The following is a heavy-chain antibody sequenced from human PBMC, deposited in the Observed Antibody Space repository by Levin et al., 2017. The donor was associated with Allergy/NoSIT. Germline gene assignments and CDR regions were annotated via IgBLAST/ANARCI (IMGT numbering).Heavy chain of an antibody. Sequence: GGSLRLSCAASGFTLSNYAMTWVRQAPGKGLDWVSTIGGVDASTYYADSVKGRFSISRDISENTLYLQMNTLGAEDTAVYYCARAYSFGSGNYYNHFDFWGPGTLVTVSS. CDR1: GFTLSNYA. D-gene: IGHD3-10*01. CDR3: ARAYSFGSGNYYNHFDF. V-gene: IGHV3-23*01. CDR2: IGGVDAST. J-gene: IGHJ4*02.